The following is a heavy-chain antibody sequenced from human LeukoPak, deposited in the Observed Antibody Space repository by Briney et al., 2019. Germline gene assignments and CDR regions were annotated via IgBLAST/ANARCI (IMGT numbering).Heavy chain of an antibody. Sequence: GASVKVSCKASGYTFTSYYMHWVRQAPGQGLEWKGIINPSGGSTSYAQKFQGRVTMTRDTSTSTVHMELSSLRSEDTAVYYCARSAAAGTGGWGDNWFDSWGQGTLVTVSS. CDR2: INPSGGST. CDR3: ARSAAAGTGGWGDNWFDS. V-gene: IGHV1-46*01. D-gene: IGHD6-13*01. J-gene: IGHJ5*01. CDR1: GYTFTSYY.